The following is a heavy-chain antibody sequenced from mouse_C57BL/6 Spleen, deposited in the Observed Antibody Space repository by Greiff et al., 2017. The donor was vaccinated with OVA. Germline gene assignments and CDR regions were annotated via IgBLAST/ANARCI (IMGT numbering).Heavy chain of an antibody. CDR3: ARHEDSPHYYGSSYGYFDV. CDR1: GYTFTEYT. D-gene: IGHD1-1*01. CDR2: FYPGSGSI. V-gene: IGHV1-62-2*01. Sequence: QVQLQQSGAELVKPGASVKLSCKASGYTFTEYTIHWVKQRSGQGLEWIGWFYPGSGSIKYNEKFKDKATLTADKSSSTVYMELSRLTSEDSAVYFCARHEDSPHYYGSSYGYFDVWGTGTTVTVSS. J-gene: IGHJ1*03.